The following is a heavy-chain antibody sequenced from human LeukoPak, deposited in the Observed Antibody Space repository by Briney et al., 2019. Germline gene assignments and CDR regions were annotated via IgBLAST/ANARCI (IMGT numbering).Heavy chain of an antibody. CDR2: IWYDGSNK. CDR1: GFTFSSYG. V-gene: IGHV3-33*01. CDR3: ARDPLRSYDILTGYYTGYDDYYYGMDV. D-gene: IGHD3-9*01. Sequence: PGGSLRLSCAASGFTFSSYGMHWVRQAPGKGLEWVAVIWYDGSNKYYADSVKGRFTISRDNSKNTLYLQMNSLRAEDTAVYYCARDPLRSYDILTGYYTGYDDYYYGMDVWGQGTLVTVSS. J-gene: IGHJ6*02.